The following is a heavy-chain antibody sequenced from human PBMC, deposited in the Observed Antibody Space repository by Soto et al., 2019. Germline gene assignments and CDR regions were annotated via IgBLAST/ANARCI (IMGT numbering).Heavy chain of an antibody. V-gene: IGHV3-74*01. Sequence: PGGSLRLSCAASGFTFSIHWMHWVRQVPGKGLVWVSRINGDGTSTGYADSVKGRFTISRDNAKNSLFLQMDNLRVEDTAVYYCATAPWNNAYCGQGTLVTVSS. CDR1: GFTFSIHW. J-gene: IGHJ4*02. CDR3: ATAPWNNAY. CDR2: INGDGTST. D-gene: IGHD1-1*01.